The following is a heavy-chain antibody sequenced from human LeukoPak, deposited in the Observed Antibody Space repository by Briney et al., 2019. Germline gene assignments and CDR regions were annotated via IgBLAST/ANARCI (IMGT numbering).Heavy chain of an antibody. J-gene: IGHJ4*02. CDR3: ARDYMVWGVSLGY. V-gene: IGHV3-33*01. CDR1: GFTFSSYG. CDR2: IWYDGSNK. Sequence: HTGRSLSLSCAASGFTFSSYGMHWVRQAPVKGLEWVAVIWYDGSNKYYADSVKGRFTISRDNSKNTLYLQMNSLRAEDTAVYSCARDYMVWGVSLGYWGQGTLVTVSS. D-gene: IGHD3-10*01.